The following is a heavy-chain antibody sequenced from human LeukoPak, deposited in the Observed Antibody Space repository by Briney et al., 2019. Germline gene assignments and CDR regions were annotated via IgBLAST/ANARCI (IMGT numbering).Heavy chain of an antibody. CDR1: GGSISSGDYS. CDR2: IYHSGST. CDR3: ARGKEYCGGDCFSSWYFDL. D-gene: IGHD2-21*02. Sequence: PSQTLSLTCAVSGGSISSGDYSWSWIRQPPGKGLEWIGYIYHSGSTYYNPSLKSRVTISVDRSKNQFSLKLSSVTAADTAVYYCARGKEYCGGDCFSSWYFDLWGRGTLVTVSS. V-gene: IGHV4-30-2*01. J-gene: IGHJ2*01.